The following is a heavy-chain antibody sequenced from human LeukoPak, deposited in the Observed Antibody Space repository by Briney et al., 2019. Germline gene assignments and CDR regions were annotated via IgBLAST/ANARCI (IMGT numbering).Heavy chain of an antibody. D-gene: IGHD4/OR15-4a*01. V-gene: IGHV4-39*01. CDR2: IYYSGST. CDR3: GRHQTMYYGMDV. Sequence: SETLSLTCTVSGDSISSSTYYWAWIRQPPGKGLEWIGSIYYSGSTYYNPSLKSRVTMSVDTSKNQFSLKLTSVSAADTAVYYCGRHQTMYYGMDVWGQGTTVTVSS. J-gene: IGHJ6*02. CDR1: GDSISSSTYY.